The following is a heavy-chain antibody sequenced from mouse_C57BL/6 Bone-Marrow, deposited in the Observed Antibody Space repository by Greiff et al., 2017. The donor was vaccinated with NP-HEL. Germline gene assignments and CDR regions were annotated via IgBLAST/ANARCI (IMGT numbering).Heavy chain of an antibody. J-gene: IGHJ1*03. CDR1: GYTFTSYW. CDR2: IDPSDSYT. Sequence: QVQLQQPGAELVMPGASAKLSCKASGYTFTSYWMHWVKQRPGQGLEWIGEIDPSDSYTNYNQKFKGKSTLTVDKSSSTAYMQLSSLTSEDSAVYYCARDGRYWYFDVWGTGTTVTVSS. CDR3: ARDGRYWYFDV. V-gene: IGHV1-69*01.